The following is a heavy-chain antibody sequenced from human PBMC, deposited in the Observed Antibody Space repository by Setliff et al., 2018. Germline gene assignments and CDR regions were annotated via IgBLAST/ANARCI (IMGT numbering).Heavy chain of an antibody. CDR3: ARSDGGSSGLDY. CDR1: GFNFKDYG. Sequence: GGSLRLSCTASGFNFKDYGMFWVRQAPGKGPEWVAIIWYDGSNENYADSVKGRFTISRDNSENTLYLQMNSLRPDDTAVYHCARSDGGSSGLDYWGQGTLVTVSS. V-gene: IGHV3-30*02. CDR2: IWYDGSNE. D-gene: IGHD2-15*01. J-gene: IGHJ4*02.